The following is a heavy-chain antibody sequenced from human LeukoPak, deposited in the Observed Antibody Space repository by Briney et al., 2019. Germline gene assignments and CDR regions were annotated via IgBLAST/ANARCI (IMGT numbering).Heavy chain of an antibody. CDR3: ARDTYYDFWSGYYYFDY. V-gene: IGHV3-23*01. CDR2: ISGSGAST. D-gene: IGHD3-3*01. CDR1: GFTFSTNA. Sequence: PGGSLRLSCLTSGFTFSTNAMSWVRQAPGKGLEWISGISGSGASTYYADSVTGRFTISRDNSRNTLYLQMNSLRAEDTAVYYCARDTYYDFWSGYYYFDYWGQGTLVTVSS. J-gene: IGHJ4*02.